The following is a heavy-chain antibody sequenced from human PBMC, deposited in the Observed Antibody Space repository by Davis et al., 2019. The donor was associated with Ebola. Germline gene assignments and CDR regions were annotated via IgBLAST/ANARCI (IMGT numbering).Heavy chain of an antibody. CDR1: GGSISSYY. V-gene: IGHV4-39*01. Sequence: GSLRLSCTVSGGSISSYYWSWIRQPPGKGLEWIGSIYYSGSTYYNPSLKSRVTISVDTSKNQFSLKLSSVTAADTAVYYCARRARKMATGIDYWGQGTLVTVSS. CDR3: ARRARKMATGIDY. D-gene: IGHD5-24*01. J-gene: IGHJ4*02. CDR2: IYYSGST.